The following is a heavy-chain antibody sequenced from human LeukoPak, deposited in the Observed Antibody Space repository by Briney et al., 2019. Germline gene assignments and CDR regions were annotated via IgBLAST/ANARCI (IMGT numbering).Heavy chain of an antibody. CDR2: ISAYNGNT. Sequence: PGASVKVSCKASGYTFTSYGISWVRQAPGQGLEWMGWISAYNGNTNYAQKFQGEVTMTTDTSTSTAYMELRSLRSDDTAVYYCARGGPITMIVVGHNWFDPWGQGTLVTVSS. CDR3: ARGGPITMIVVGHNWFDP. V-gene: IGHV1-18*01. D-gene: IGHD3-22*01. CDR1: GYTFTSYG. J-gene: IGHJ5*02.